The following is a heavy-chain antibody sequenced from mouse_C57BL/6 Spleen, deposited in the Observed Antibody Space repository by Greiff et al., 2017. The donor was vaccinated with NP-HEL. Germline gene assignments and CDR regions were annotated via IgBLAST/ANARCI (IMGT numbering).Heavy chain of an antibody. CDR3: TRDGSLYFDY. D-gene: IGHD1-1*01. J-gene: IGHJ2*01. V-gene: IGHV2-9-1*01. CDR2: IWTGGGT. CDR1: GFSLTSYA. Sequence: VKLVESGPGLVAPSQSLSITCTVSGFSLTSYAISWVRQPPGKGLEWLGVIWTGGGTTYNSAIKSRLSISKDNSNSQFFLKLNSLQTYDTARYYCTRDGSLYFDYWGQGTTLTVSS.